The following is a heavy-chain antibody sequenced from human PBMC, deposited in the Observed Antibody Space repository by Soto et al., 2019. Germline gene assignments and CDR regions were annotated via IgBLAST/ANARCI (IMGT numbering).Heavy chain of an antibody. D-gene: IGHD3-3*01. Sequence: SVKVSCKASGGTFSSDAISWVRQAPGQGLEWMGGIIPIFGTANYAQKFQGRVTITADKSTSTAYMEPSSLRSEDTAVYYCARDRWSGYYSEWVDTWGQGKIVTLSS. CDR3: ARDRWSGYYSEWVDT. CDR1: GGTFSSDA. CDR2: IIPIFGTA. V-gene: IGHV1-69*06. J-gene: IGHJ5*02.